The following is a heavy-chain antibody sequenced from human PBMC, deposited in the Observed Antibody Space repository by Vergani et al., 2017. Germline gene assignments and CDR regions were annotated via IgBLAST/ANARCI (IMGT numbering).Heavy chain of an antibody. CDR3: ARLGFGLGGIGFDP. CDR2: IYHSGST. J-gene: IGHJ5*02. Sequence: QVQLQESGPGLVKPSETLSLTCAVSGYSISSGYYWGWIRQPPGKGLEWIGSIYHSGSTYYNPSLKSRATISVDTSKNQFSLKLSSVTAADTAVYYCARLGFGLGGIGFDPWGQGTLVTVSS. D-gene: IGHD3-16*01. V-gene: IGHV4-38-2*01. CDR1: GYSISSGYY.